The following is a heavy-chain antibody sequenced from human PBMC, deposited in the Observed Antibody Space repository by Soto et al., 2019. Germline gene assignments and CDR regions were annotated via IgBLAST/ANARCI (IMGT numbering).Heavy chain of an antibody. CDR2: IYNSGSH. CDR1: GGSISSGGYS. J-gene: IGHJ4*02. D-gene: IGHD4-17*01. Sequence: QLQLQESGSGLVKPSQTLSLTCAVSGGSISSGGYSWSWIRQPPGKGLERIGYIYNSGSHYYNPSLTSRVTIAVDRSKNQFSLKLSSVTAADTAVYYCARGGKMVTTFDYWGQGTLVTVSS. CDR3: ARGGKMVTTFDY. V-gene: IGHV4-30-2*01.